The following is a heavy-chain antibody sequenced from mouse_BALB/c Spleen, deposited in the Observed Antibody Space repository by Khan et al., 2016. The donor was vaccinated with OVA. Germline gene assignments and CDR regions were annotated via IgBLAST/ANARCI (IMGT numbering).Heavy chain of an antibody. V-gene: IGHV3-2*02. CDR1: GYSITSEYT. CDR3: ARKDYYDYDPFPY. CDR2: ISYSGNT. Sequence: VQLKESGPGLVKPSQSLSLTCTVTGYSITSEYTWNWIRQFPGNKLEWMGVISYSGNTRYNPSLKSRISITRDTSKNQFFLQLNSVTSEDTATYYCARKDYYDYDPFPYWGQGTLVTVSA. D-gene: IGHD2-4*01. J-gene: IGHJ3*01.